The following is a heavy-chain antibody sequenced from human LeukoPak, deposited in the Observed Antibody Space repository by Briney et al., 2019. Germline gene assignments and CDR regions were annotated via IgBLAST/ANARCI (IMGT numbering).Heavy chain of an antibody. CDR1: GGSITSGSYY. Sequence: PSQTLSLTCTVSGGSITSGSYYWGWIRQPAGKGLEWIGRIYTSGSTNYNPSLKSRVTISVDTSKNQFSLKLSSVTAAGTAGYDCARHSRAFAATVVTPPGIIDYWGQGTRATVSP. V-gene: IGHV4-61*02. J-gene: IGHJ4*02. CDR3: ARHSRAFAATVVTPPGIIDY. D-gene: IGHD4-23*01. CDR2: IYTSGST.